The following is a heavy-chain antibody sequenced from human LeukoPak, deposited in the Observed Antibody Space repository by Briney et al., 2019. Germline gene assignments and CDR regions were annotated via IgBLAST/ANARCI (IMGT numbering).Heavy chain of an antibody. Sequence: ASVKVSCKASGYTFTSYAMHWVRQAPGQRLEWMGWINAGNGNTKYSQKFQGRVTITRDTSASTAYMELSSLRSEDTAVYYCAGGSYYYDSSGSYQEGYFDYWGQGTLVTVSS. CDR3: AGGSYYYDSSGSYQEGYFDY. CDR1: GYTFTSYA. D-gene: IGHD3-22*01. V-gene: IGHV1-3*01. CDR2: INAGNGNT. J-gene: IGHJ4*02.